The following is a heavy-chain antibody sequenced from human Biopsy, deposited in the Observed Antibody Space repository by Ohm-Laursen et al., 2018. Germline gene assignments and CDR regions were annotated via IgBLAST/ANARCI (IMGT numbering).Heavy chain of an antibody. Sequence: GTLSLTCTVSGVSITAYYWSWIRQPPGKGLECIGNIHHSGSTNYNPSLKSRLTISVDTSKNQFSLKLSSVTAADTAVYYCARRLPLRGYAFDVWGQGTLVTVSS. CDR3: ARRLPLRGYAFDV. CDR1: GVSITAYY. J-gene: IGHJ3*01. V-gene: IGHV4-59*08. D-gene: IGHD3-10*01. CDR2: IHHSGST.